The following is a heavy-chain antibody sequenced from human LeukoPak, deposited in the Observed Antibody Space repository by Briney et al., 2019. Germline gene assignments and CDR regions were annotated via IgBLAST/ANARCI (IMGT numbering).Heavy chain of an antibody. J-gene: IGHJ4*02. D-gene: IGHD2-2*01. V-gene: IGHV5-51*01. CDR2: IYPGDSDT. CDR3: ARADCSSTSCPGGGDY. Sequence: GESLKISRKGSGYSFTSYWIGWVRQMPGKGLEWIGIIYPGDSDTRYSPSFQGQVTISADKSISTAYLQWSSLKASDTAMYYCARADCSSTSCPGGGDYWGQGTLVTASS. CDR1: GYSFTSYW.